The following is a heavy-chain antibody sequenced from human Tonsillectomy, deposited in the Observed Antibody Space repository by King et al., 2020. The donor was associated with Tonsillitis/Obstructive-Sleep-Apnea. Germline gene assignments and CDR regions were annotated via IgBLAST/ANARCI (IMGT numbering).Heavy chain of an antibody. V-gene: IGHV4-34*01. Sequence: VQLQQWGAGLLKPSETLSLTCAVYGVSFSGYYWSWIRQPPGKGLEWIGEINHSGSTNYNPSLKSRITISVDRTKNQFSLKLSSLTAAETAVYYCARNWFDPWGQGTLVTVSS. CDR2: INHSGST. J-gene: IGHJ5*02. CDR1: GVSFSGYY. CDR3: ARNWFDP.